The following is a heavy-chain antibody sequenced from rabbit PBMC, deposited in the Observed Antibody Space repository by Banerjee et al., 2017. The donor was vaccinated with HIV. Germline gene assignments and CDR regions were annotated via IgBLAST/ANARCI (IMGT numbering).Heavy chain of an antibody. J-gene: IGHJ4*01. CDR3: ARDGYSRGWGIVLYYFNL. CDR2: IDAGSSGST. V-gene: IGHV1S40*01. CDR1: GFSFSNNYV. D-gene: IGHD4-1*01. Sequence: QSLEESGGDLVKPGASLTLTCTASGFSFSNNYVMCWVRQAPGKGLEWIACIDAGSSGSTYYASWAKGRFTISKTSSTTVTLQMTSLTAADTAAYFCARDGYSRGWGIVLYYFNLWGQGTLVTVS.